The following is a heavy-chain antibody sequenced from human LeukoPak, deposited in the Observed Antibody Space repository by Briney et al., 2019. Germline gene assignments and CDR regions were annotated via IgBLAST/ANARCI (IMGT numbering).Heavy chain of an antibody. V-gene: IGHV3-48*03. D-gene: IGHD3-10*01. CDR1: GFAFSSYE. CDR3: ASTGSYLGY. Sequence: GGSLRLSCAASGFAFSSYEMNWVRQAPGKGLEWVSYISSSGSTIYYADSVKGRFTISRDNAKNSLYLQMNSLRAEDTAVYYCASTGSYLGYWGQGTLVTVSS. CDR2: ISSSGSTI. J-gene: IGHJ4*02.